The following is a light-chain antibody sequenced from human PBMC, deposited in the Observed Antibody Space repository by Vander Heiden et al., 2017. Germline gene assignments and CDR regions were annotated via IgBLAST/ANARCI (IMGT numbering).Light chain of an antibody. V-gene: IGKV1-8*01. CDR2: AAS. Sequence: NRITQSPSSLSASTGDRVTITCRASQGMSSYLAWYQQKPGKAPKLLIYAASTLQSGVPSRFSGSGSGTDFTLTISCLQSEDFATYYCQQYYSYPFTFGPGTKVDIK. CDR1: QGMSSY. CDR3: QQYYSYPFT. J-gene: IGKJ3*01.